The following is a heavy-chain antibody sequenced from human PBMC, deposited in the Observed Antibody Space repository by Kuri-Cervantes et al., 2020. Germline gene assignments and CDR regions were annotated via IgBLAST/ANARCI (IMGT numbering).Heavy chain of an antibody. CDR2: INHSGST. D-gene: IGHD3-9*01. CDR1: GGSFSGYY. Sequence: GSLRLSCAVYGGSFSGYYWSWIRQPPGKGLEWIGEINHSGSTNYNPSLKSRVTISVDTSKNQFSLKLSSVTAADTAVYYCARNSYDILTGYEVHFQHWGQGTLVTVSS. V-gene: IGHV4-34*01. CDR3: ARNSYDILTGYEVHFQH. J-gene: IGHJ1*01.